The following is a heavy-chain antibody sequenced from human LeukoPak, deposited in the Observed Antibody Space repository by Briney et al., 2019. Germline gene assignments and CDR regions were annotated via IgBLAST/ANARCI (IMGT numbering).Heavy chain of an antibody. Sequence: GASVKVSCKASGYTFTSYGISWVRQAPGQGLEWMGIINPSGGSTSYAQKFQGRVTMTRDTSTSTVYMELSSLRSEDTAVYYCARDPQDRYSNYADYYYYYMDVWGKGTTVTVSS. CDR1: GYTFTSYG. D-gene: IGHD4-11*01. J-gene: IGHJ6*03. V-gene: IGHV1-46*01. CDR3: ARDPQDRYSNYADYYYYYMDV. CDR2: INPSGGST.